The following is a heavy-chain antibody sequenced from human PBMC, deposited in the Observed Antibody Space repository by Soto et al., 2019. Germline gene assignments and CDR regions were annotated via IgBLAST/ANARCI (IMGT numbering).Heavy chain of an antibody. J-gene: IGHJ4*02. D-gene: IGHD3-9*01. Sequence: GASVKVSCKASGYTFTSYAIHWVRQAPGQRLEWMGWINAGNGDTQYSQKFQGRVTITRDTSASTAYMELSSLRSEDTAVYYCVRDVLTDYSRYDYWGQGTLVTVSS. CDR3: VRDVLTDYSRYDY. CDR2: INAGNGDT. V-gene: IGHV1-3*01. CDR1: GYTFTSYA.